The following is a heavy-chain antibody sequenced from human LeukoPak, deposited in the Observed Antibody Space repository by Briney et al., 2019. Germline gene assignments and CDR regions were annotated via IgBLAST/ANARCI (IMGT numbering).Heavy chain of an antibody. V-gene: IGHV3-33*08. CDR1: GFTFSSYA. CDR2: IWYDGSNK. CDR3: ARSYYYGSGSYHAPGY. D-gene: IGHD3-10*01. J-gene: IGHJ4*02. Sequence: GGSLRLSCAASGFTFSSYAMSWVRQAPGKGLEWVAVIWYDGSNKYYADSVKGRFTISRDNSKNTLYLQMNSLRAEDTAVYYCARSYYYGSGSYHAPGYWGQGTLVTVSS.